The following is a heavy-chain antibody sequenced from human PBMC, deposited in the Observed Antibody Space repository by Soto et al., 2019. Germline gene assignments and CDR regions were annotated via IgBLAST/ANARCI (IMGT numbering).Heavy chain of an antibody. Sequence: ASVKVSCKASGYTFTSYDINWVRQATGQGLEWMGWMNPNSGNTGYAQKFQGRVTMTRNTSISTAYMELSSLRSEDTAVYYCARAYSGYEYYYYYYMDVWGKGTTVTVSS. CDR3: ARAYSGYEYYYYYYMDV. V-gene: IGHV1-8*01. CDR2: MNPNSGNT. D-gene: IGHD5-12*01. J-gene: IGHJ6*03. CDR1: GYTFTSYD.